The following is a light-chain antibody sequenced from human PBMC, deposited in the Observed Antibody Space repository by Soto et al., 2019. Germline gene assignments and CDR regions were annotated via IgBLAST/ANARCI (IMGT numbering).Light chain of an antibody. Sequence: EIVLTQSPGTLSLSPGERATLSCRASQSVRDSHLAWYQQKPGQAPSLLIYETSSRATGIPDRFRGSGSGTEFARTITRVEPEDVAMYFCQQYGSSPGTFGQGTKVEI. V-gene: IGKV3-20*01. J-gene: IGKJ1*01. CDR1: QSVRDSH. CDR2: ETS. CDR3: QQYGSSPGT.